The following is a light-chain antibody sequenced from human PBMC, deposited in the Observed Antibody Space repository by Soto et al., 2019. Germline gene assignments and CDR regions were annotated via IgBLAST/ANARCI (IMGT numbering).Light chain of an antibody. Sequence: QSVLTQPPSVSGAPGQRVTIPCTGSNSNIGSFYDVHWYQQLPGTVPKLLIYGDNNRPSGVPDRFSGSKSGTSASLAITGLQAEDAAAYYCQSYDNSLSHVVFGGGTKLTVL. J-gene: IGLJ2*01. CDR3: QSYDNSLSHVV. V-gene: IGLV1-40*01. CDR1: NSNIGSFYD. CDR2: GDN.